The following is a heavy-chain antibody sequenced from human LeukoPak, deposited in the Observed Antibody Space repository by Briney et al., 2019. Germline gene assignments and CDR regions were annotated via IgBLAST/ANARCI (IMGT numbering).Heavy chain of an antibody. D-gene: IGHD3-22*01. CDR3: ARHTDYYGSSADAFDI. Sequence: SETLSLTCTVSGGSISSYYWSWIRQPPGKGLEWIGYIYYSGSTNYNPSLKSRVTISVDTSKNQFSLKLSSVTAADTAVYYCARHTDYYGSSADAFDIWGQGTMVTVSS. J-gene: IGHJ3*02. V-gene: IGHV4-59*01. CDR1: GGSISSYY. CDR2: IYYSGST.